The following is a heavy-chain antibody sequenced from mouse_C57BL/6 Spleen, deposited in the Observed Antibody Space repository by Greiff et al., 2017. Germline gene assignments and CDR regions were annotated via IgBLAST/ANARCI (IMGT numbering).Heavy chain of an antibody. CDR3: ARYNYGSSYGGY. D-gene: IGHD1-1*01. CDR2: IDPSDSYT. J-gene: IGHJ2*01. Sequence: QVQLQQPGAELVKPGASVKLSCKASGYTFTSYWMQWVKQRPGQGLEWIGEIDPSDSYTNYNQKFKGKATLTVDTSSSTAYMQLSSLTSEDSAVYYCARYNYGSSYGGYWGQGTTLTVSS. CDR1: GYTFTSYW. V-gene: IGHV1-50*01.